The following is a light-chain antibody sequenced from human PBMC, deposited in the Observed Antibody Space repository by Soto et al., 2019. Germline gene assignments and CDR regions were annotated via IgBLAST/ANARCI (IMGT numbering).Light chain of an antibody. Sequence: ALTQPASVSGSPGQSSTISCTGTSSDVGGYNYVSWYQQHPGNAPKLMIYEVNDRPSGVSNRFSGSKSGNTASLTISGLQAENEADYYCSSYTSSSTLVFGGGTKLTVL. J-gene: IGLJ2*01. CDR2: EVN. CDR1: SSDVGGYNY. CDR3: SSYTSSSTLV. V-gene: IGLV2-14*01.